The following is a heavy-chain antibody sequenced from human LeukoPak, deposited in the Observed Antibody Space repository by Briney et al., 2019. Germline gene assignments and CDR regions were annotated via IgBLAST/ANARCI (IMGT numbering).Heavy chain of an antibody. CDR2: INPNSGGT. CDR3: ARAAAVAGYDY. V-gene: IGHV1-2*02. D-gene: IGHD6-19*01. CDR1: GYTFTGYY. Sequence: ASVKVSCKASGYTFTGYYMHWVRQAPGQGLEWMGWINPNSGGTNYAQKFQGGVTMTRDTSISTAYMELSRLRSEDTAVYYCARAAAVAGYDYWGQGTLATVSS. J-gene: IGHJ4*02.